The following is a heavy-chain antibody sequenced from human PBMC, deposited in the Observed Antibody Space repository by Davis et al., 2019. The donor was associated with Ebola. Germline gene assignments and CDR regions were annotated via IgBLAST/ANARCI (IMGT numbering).Heavy chain of an antibody. V-gene: IGHV1-2*02. CDR2: INPNSGST. CDR1: GYTFTGYY. Sequence: ASVKVSCKTSGYTFTGYYMHWVRQAPGQGLEWMGWINPNSGSTDFAQKFQGRVTMTRDTSIRTAYMELNRLTSDDTAVYYCARGRERISGVAVIITPFDYWGQGALVTVSS. J-gene: IGHJ4*02. D-gene: IGHD3-22*01. CDR3: ARGRERISGVAVIITPFDY.